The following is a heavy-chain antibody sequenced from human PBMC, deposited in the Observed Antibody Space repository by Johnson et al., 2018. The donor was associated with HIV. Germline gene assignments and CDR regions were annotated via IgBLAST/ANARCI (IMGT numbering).Heavy chain of an antibody. Sequence: QVQLVESGGGVVQPGGSLRLSCSASGLAFRSFAMHLVRQAPGKGLEWVAFIRYDGSNKYYADSVKGRFTISRDNSKNTLYLQLNRLRGADTAVYFCASGDVDGFWGQGTMVTVSS. J-gene: IGHJ3*01. D-gene: IGHD5-12*01. CDR2: IRYDGSNK. CDR1: GLAFRSFA. V-gene: IGHV3-30*02. CDR3: ASGDVDGF.